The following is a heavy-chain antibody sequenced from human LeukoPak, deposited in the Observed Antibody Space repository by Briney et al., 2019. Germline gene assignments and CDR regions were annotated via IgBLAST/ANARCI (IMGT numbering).Heavy chain of an antibody. J-gene: IGHJ4*02. CDR1: GGTFSGYA. Sequence: SVKVSCKAIGGTFSGYAITWVRQAPGQGLEWVGGIIPMLGTANYAQKFQGRVTITADESTSTGYMELSSLRSEDTAVYYCAGATYYYDSYGYGYWGQGTQVTVSS. V-gene: IGHV1-69*01. D-gene: IGHD3-22*01. CDR3: AGATYYYDSYGYGY. CDR2: IIPMLGTA.